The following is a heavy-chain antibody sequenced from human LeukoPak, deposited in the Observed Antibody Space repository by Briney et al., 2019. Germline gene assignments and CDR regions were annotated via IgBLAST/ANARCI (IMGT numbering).Heavy chain of an antibody. V-gene: IGHV4-59*12. J-gene: IGHJ6*03. CDR1: GGSISSYY. CDR2: IYYSGST. D-gene: IGHD2-8*01. Sequence: SETLSLTCTVSGGSISSYYWSWIRQPPGKGLEWIGYIYYSGSTNYNPSLKSRVTISLDTSKNQFSLNLSSVTAADTAVYYCERDEWRDYYYYYMDVWGKGTTVTVSS. CDR3: ERDEWRDYYYYYMDV.